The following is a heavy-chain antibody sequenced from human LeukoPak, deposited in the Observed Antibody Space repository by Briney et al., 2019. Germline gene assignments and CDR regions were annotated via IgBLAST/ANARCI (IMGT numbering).Heavy chain of an antibody. V-gene: IGHV3-43*02. CDR1: GLPIADFA. CDR3: ARESGQFDY. CDR2: ISGDGVST. J-gene: IGHJ4*02. Sequence: GGSLRLSSVASGLPIADFAMHWVRQAPGKGLEWVSLISGDGVSTFYADSVKGRFSISRDNSKNSLSLEMNSLRTEDTAMYYCARESGQFDYWGQGTLVAVSS.